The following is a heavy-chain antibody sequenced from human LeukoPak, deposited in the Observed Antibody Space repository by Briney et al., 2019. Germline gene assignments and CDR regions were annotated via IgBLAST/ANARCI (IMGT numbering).Heavy chain of an antibody. J-gene: IGHJ4*02. CDR2: MYYDGRT. D-gene: IGHD5-12*01. Sequence: SETLSLTCIVASGSFTSSYWSWFRQPPGKGLGWIGYMYYDGRTNYNPSLKSRVTISIDTSKNQFSLKLTSVTTADTAVYYCTRGTGWLTTDWGQGTLVTVSS. V-gene: IGHV4-59*01. CDR1: SGSFTSSY. CDR3: TRGTGWLTTD.